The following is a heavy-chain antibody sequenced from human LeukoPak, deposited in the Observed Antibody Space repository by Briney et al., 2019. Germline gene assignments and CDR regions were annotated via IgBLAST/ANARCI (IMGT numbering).Heavy chain of an antibody. J-gene: IGHJ4*02. CDR2: ISSSGSTI. CDR3: AKNREMHFDY. D-gene: IGHD5-24*01. CDR1: GFTVSSNY. Sequence: GGSLRLSCAASGFTVSSNYMSWIRQAPGKGLEWVSYISSSGSTIYYADSVKGRFTISRDNAKNSLYLQMNSLRAEDTAVYYCAKNREMHFDYWGQGTLVTVSS. V-gene: IGHV3-11*01.